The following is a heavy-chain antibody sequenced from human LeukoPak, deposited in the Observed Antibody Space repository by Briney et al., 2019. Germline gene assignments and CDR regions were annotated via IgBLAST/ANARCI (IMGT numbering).Heavy chain of an antibody. CDR2: ISSSSSYI. CDR1: GFTFSSYS. CDR3: ARAKDRFIAVPDY. D-gene: IGHD6-19*01. V-gene: IGHV3-21*01. Sequence: PGGSLRLSCAASGFTFSSYSMNWVRQAPGKGLEWVSSISSSSSYIYYADSVKGRFTISRDNAKNSLYLQVNSLRAEDTAVYYCARAKDRFIAVPDYWGQGTLVTVSS. J-gene: IGHJ4*02.